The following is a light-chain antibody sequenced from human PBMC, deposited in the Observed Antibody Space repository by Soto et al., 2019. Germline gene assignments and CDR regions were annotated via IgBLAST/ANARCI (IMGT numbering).Light chain of an antibody. CDR3: QQYSNWPPIT. V-gene: IGKV3-15*01. CDR2: DAS. CDR1: QSVGSN. Sequence: EIVMTQSPLTLSASPGERAIFSCRASQSVGSNIAWYQQKPGQSPRLLVYDASTRATAIPARFSGSGSGTEFTLTISSLQSEDFAVYYCQQYSNWPPITFGQGTRLEIK. J-gene: IGKJ5*01.